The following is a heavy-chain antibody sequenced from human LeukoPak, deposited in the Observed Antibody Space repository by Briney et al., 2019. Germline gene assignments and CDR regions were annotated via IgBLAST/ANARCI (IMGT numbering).Heavy chain of an antibody. D-gene: IGHD3-10*01. CDR1: GYSFISYG. CDR3: ARHDAHYVSGRY. CDR2: IYTGDSDT. J-gene: IGHJ4*02. Sequence: KPGESLKISCEGSGYSFISYGIAWVRQMPGKGVEWMGGIYTGDSDTRYSPSSQGQVTISADKSTRTTYLQWSSLKASDTAMYYCARHDAHYVSGRYWGQGTLVTVSS. V-gene: IGHV5-51*01.